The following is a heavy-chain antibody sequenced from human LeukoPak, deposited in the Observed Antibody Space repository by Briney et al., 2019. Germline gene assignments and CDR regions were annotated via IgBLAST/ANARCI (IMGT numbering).Heavy chain of an antibody. V-gene: IGHV3-74*01. D-gene: IGHD2-2*01. CDR3: ARDRDVVVRRGYYYYYGMDV. CDR1: GFTFNSSW. J-gene: IGHJ6*04. Sequence: GGSLRLSCAASGFTFNSSWMHWVRQAPGKGLEWVSRVNSDGSSTTYADSVKGRFTISRDNAKNTLYLQMNSLRAEDTAVYYCARDRDVVVRRGYYYYYGMDVWGKGTTVTVSS. CDR2: VNSDGSST.